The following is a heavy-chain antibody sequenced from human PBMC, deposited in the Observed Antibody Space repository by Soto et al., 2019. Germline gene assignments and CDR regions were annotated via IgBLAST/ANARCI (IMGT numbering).Heavy chain of an antibody. CDR1: GFTFNYYW. D-gene: IGHD4-4*01. CDR3: ARGNLGGFDL. V-gene: IGHV3-74*01. Sequence: EVQLVESEGGLVQRGGSLRLSCAASGFTFNYYWMHWVRQAPGQGLMWVAHIQNDGSRTTYADSVKGRFTISRDNAKNTMYLQMNSLRAEDTAVYYCARGNLGGFDLWDQGTTVTVSS. J-gene: IGHJ3*01. CDR2: IQNDGSRT.